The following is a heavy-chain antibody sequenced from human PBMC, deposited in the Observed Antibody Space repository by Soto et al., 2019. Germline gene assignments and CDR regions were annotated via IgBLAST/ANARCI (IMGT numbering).Heavy chain of an antibody. Sequence: GASVKVSWKASGYTFTSYGISWVRQAPGQGLEWMGWISAYNGNTNYAQKLQGRVTMTTDTSTSTAYMELRSLRSDDTAVYYCARGTSRSTQAVYFDYWGQGTLVTVSS. D-gene: IGHD2-2*01. CDR3: ARGTSRSTQAVYFDY. CDR2: ISAYNGNT. CDR1: GYTFTSYG. J-gene: IGHJ4*02. V-gene: IGHV1-18*01.